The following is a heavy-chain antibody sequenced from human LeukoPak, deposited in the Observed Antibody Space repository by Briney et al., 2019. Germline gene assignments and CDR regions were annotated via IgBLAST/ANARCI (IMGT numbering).Heavy chain of an antibody. J-gene: IGHJ2*01. CDR2: IKQDGSEK. Sequence: GGSLRLSCAASGFTFSSYWMSWVRQAPGKGLEWVANIKQDGSEKYSVDSVRRLFTTSRDNAKNSLYLQMNSLRAEDTAVYYCARDLGSSGWLGYFDLWGRGTLVTVSS. V-gene: IGHV3-7*04. CDR3: ARDLGSSGWLGYFDL. D-gene: IGHD6-19*01. CDR1: GFTFSSYW.